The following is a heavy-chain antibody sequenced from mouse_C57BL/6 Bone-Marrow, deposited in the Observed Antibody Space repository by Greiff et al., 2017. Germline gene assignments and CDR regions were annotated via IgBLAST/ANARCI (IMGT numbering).Heavy chain of an antibody. CDR2: IWRGGST. CDR1: GFSLTSYG. D-gene: IGHD1-1*01. J-gene: IGHJ3*01. V-gene: IGHV2-5*01. Sequence: QVHVQQSGPGLVQPSQSLSITCTVSGFSLTSYGVHWVRQSPGKGLEWLGVIWRGGSTDYNAALMSRQSITKDNSKSQVFFKMNSLQADDTAIYYCATSVATPWFSYWCQGTLVTVSA. CDR3: ATSVATPWFSY.